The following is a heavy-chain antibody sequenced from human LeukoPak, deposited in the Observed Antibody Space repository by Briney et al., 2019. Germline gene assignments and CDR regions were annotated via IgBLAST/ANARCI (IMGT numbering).Heavy chain of an antibody. CDR2: ISGSGGTT. J-gene: IGHJ6*02. D-gene: IGHD1-26*01. CDR3: AKTASGSYPPYYGIDV. CDR1: GFPFSSYV. V-gene: IGHV3-23*01. Sequence: GGSLRLSCAASGFPFSSYVMSWVRQAPGKGLEWVSGISGSGGTTYYTDSVKGRFTISRDNSKNTLYLEMTSLRADDTAVYYCAKTASGSYPPYYGIDVWGQGTTVTVTS.